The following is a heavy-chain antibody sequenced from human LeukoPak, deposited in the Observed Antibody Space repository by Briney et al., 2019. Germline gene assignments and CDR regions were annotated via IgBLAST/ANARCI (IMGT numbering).Heavy chain of an antibody. CDR1: GFTFSSYG. Sequence: PGGSLRLSCAASGFTFSSYGMHWVRQAPGKGLEWVAVIWYDGGNKYYADSVKGRFTISRDNSKNTLYLQMNSLRAEDTAVYYCARDLTGYDYYYGMDVWGQGTTVTVSS. CDR3: ARDLTGYDYYYGMDV. D-gene: IGHD3-9*01. CDR2: IWYDGGNK. J-gene: IGHJ6*02. V-gene: IGHV3-33*01.